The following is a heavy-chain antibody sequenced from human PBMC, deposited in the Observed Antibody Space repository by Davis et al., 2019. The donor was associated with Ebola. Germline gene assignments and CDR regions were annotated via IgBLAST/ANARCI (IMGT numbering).Heavy chain of an antibody. D-gene: IGHD5-12*01. CDR1: GFIFSSYV. J-gene: IGHJ4*02. V-gene: IGHV3-23*01. CDR2: LGTSADT. Sequence: PGGSLRLSCEASGFIFSSYVMSWVRQAPGKGLEWVSTLGTSADTYYADSVKGRFTISRDNSKNTLYLQMNSLRAEDTAVYYCARATHFDYWGQGTLVTVSS. CDR3: ARATHFDY.